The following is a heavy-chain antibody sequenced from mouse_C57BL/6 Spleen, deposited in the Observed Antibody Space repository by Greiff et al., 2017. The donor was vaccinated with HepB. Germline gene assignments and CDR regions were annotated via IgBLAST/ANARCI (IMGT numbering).Heavy chain of an antibody. CDR3: ARSRHYDSYYFDY. V-gene: IGHV1-64*01. CDR2: IHPNSGST. CDR1: GYPFTSYW. J-gene: IGHJ2*01. Sequence: QVQLPQPGAELVQPGASVKLSCKASGYPFTSYWMHWVKQMPGQGLEWIGMIHPNSGSTNYNEKFKSKATLTVDKSSSTAYMQLSSLTSEDSAVYYCARSRHYDSYYFDYWGQGTTLTVSS. D-gene: IGHD2-4*01.